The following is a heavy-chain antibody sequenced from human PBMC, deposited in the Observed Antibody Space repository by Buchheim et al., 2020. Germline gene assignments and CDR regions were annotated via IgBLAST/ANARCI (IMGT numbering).Heavy chain of an antibody. CDR2: IKPDGSDK. D-gene: IGHD2/OR15-2a*01. Sequence: EVHLVESGGGLVQPGGSLRLSCAAPGFTFGTYWMTWVRQAPGKGLEWVANIKPDGSDKYYVDSVKGRFTISTDNAKNSLYLQMNSLSAEDTAVYYCAACSRGCDYWGQGTL. V-gene: IGHV3-7*01. J-gene: IGHJ4*02. CDR1: GFTFGTYW. CDR3: AACSRGCDY.